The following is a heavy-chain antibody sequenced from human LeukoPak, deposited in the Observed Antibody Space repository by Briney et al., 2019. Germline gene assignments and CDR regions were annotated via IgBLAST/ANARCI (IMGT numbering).Heavy chain of an antibody. Sequence: PGGSLRLSCAASGFTFSSYAMHWIRQAPGKGLEYVSAISKNGDSTFHAISVKGSFTISRDNSKNTLYLQMGSLRPEDMAVYYCARMDYSDQFFQHWGQGSLVTVSS. CDR2: ISKNGDST. CDR1: GFTFSSYA. CDR3: ARMDYSDQFFQH. V-gene: IGHV3-64*01. J-gene: IGHJ1*01. D-gene: IGHD4-17*01.